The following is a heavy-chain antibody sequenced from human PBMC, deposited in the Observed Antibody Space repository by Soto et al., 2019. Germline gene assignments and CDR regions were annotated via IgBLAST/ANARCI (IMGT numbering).Heavy chain of an antibody. D-gene: IGHD3-10*01. CDR1: GFTFSDYY. J-gene: IGHJ6*03. CDR3: ARRHTLWFGELSHYYMDV. V-gene: IGHV3-11*01. CDR2: ISSSGSTI. Sequence: PGGSLRLSCAASGFTFSDYYMSWIRQAPGKGLEWVSYISSSGSTIYYADSVKGRFTISRDNAKNSLYLQMNSLRAEDTAVYYCARRHTLWFGELSHYYMDVWGKGTTVTVS.